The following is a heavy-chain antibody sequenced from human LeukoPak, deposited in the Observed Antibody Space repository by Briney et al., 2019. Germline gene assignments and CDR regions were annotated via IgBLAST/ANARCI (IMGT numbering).Heavy chain of an antibody. CDR3: TRGRYSFDY. CDR1: GFTFGDYA. D-gene: IGHD4-11*01. J-gene: IGHJ4*02. V-gene: IGHV3-49*04. CDR2: IRSKAYGGTT. Sequence: GGSLRLSCTASGFTFGDYAMSWVCQAPGKGLEWVGFIRSKAYGGTTEYAASVKGRFTISRDDSKSIAYLQMNSLKTEDTVVYYCTRGRYSFDYWGQGTLVTVSS.